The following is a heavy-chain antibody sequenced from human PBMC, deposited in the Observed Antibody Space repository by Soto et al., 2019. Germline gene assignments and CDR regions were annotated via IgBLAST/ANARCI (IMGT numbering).Heavy chain of an antibody. CDR1: CGSVISGSYY. D-gene: IGHD1-26*01. V-gene: IGHV4-61*01. Sequence: SETLSLTCTFSCGSVISGSYYWSWIRQPPGKGLEWIGYIYYSGSTNYNPSLKSRVTISVDTSKNQFSLKLSSVTAADTAVYYCASGSYGSYYYYGMDVWGQGTTVTVSS. J-gene: IGHJ6*02. CDR3: ASGSYGSYYYYGMDV. CDR2: IYYSGST.